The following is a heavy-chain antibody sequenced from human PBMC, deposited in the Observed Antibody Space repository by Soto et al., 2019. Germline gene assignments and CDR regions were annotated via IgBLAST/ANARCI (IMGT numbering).Heavy chain of an antibody. CDR2: ISSGGSVI. CDR3: AREPRDDYMISGGFDY. J-gene: IGHJ4*02. V-gene: IGHV3-11*01. Sequence: GGSLRLSCVASGFTFSDYYMSWFRQAPGKGLEWVSYISSGGSVIYSADSMKGRFTISRDNAKNSLYPQVNSLRAEDTAVYYCAREPRDDYMISGGFDYWGQGTLVTVSS. D-gene: IGHD4-4*01. CDR1: GFTFSDYY.